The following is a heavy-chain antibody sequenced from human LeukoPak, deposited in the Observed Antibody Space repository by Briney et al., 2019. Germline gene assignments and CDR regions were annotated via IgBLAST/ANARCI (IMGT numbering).Heavy chain of an antibody. CDR2: FDPEDGET. CDR3: ATSYSTPRNFDY. J-gene: IGHJ4*02. Sequence: GASVKVSCKVSGYTLTELSMHWVRQAPGKGLEWMGGFDPEDGETIYAQKFQGRVTMTEDTSTDTAYMELSSLRSEDTAVYYCATSYSTPRNFDYWGQGTLVTVSS. V-gene: IGHV1-24*01. CDR1: GYTLTELS. D-gene: IGHD6-13*01.